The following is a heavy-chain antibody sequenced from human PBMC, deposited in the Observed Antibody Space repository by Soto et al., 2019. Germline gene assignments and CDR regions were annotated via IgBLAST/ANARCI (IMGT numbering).Heavy chain of an antibody. CDR3: AKDQGTGYSGYDYYY. D-gene: IGHD5-12*01. J-gene: IGHJ4*02. CDR1: GFTFSSYA. CDR2: ISGSGGST. Sequence: GVLRLSCAASGFTFSSYAMSWVRQAPGKGLEWVSAISGSGGSTYYADSVKGRFTISRDNSKNTLYLQMNSLRAEGTAVYYCAKDQGTGYSGYDYYYWGQGTLVTVSS. V-gene: IGHV3-23*01.